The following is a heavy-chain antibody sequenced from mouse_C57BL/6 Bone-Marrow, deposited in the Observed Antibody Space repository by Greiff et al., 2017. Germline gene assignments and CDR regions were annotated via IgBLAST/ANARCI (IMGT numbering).Heavy chain of an antibody. V-gene: IGHV1-22*01. CDR3: APTTVVSVYY. CDR2: INPNNGGT. Sequence: VQLQQSGPELVKPGASVKMSCKASGYTFTDYNMHWVKQSHGKSLEWSGYINPNNGGTSYNQKFKGKATLTVNKSSITAYMELRSLTSEDSAVYYCAPTTVVSVYYWGQGTTLTFSS. J-gene: IGHJ2*01. CDR1: GYTFTDYN. D-gene: IGHD1-1*01.